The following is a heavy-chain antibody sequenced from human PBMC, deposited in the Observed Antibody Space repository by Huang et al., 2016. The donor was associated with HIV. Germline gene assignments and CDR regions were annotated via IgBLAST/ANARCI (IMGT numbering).Heavy chain of an antibody. D-gene: IGHD6-6*01. CDR2: INPNGGGK. CDR1: GYTFTDSN. V-gene: IGHV1-2*02. J-gene: IGHJ4*02. Sequence: QVQLVQSGAEVTNPGASVRVSCKASGYTFTDSNIHWVRQAPGQGLEWMGWINPNGGGKIYAQRFQGRVTMTRDTTISTVHMDLRRIQSDDTAVYFCARDWSFGSSTSPADWGQGTLVTVSS. CDR3: ARDWSFGSSTSPAD.